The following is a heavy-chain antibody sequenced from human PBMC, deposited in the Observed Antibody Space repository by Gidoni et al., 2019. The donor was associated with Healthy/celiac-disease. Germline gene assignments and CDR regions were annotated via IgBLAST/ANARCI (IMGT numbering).Heavy chain of an antibody. CDR1: GFTFSSYS. CDR3: ARAGDDAFDI. CDR2: ISSSSSYI. V-gene: IGHV3-21*01. J-gene: IGHJ3*02. Sequence: EVQLVESGGGLVKLGGSLRLSCAASGFTFSSYSMNWVRQAPGKGLEWVSSISSSSSYIYYADSVKGRFTISRDNAKNSLYLQMNSLRAEDTAVYYCARAGDDAFDIWGQGTMVTVSS. D-gene: IGHD3-16*01.